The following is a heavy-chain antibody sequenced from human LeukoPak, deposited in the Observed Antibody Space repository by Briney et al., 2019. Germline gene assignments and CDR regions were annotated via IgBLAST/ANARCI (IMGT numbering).Heavy chain of an antibody. V-gene: IGHV3-30-3*01. Sequence: TGGSLRPSCAASGFTFSSYAMHWVRQAPGKGLEWMAVISYDGSNKYYADSVKGRFTISRDNSKNTLYLQMNSLRAEDTAVYYCARDHSPYLENFDYWGQGTLVTVSS. J-gene: IGHJ4*02. CDR2: ISYDGSNK. CDR3: ARDHSPYLENFDY. CDR1: GFTFSSYA. D-gene: IGHD5-24*01.